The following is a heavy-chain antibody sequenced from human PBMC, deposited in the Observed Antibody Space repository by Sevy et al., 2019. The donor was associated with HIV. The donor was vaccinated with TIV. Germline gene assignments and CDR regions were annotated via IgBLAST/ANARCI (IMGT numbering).Heavy chain of an antibody. CDR2: IWYDGTNK. CDR1: GFSISGYG. Sequence: GGSLRLSCTASGFSISGYGMHWVRQVPGKGLEWVAIIWYDGTNKDYTDSMKGRFTITRDNSKNTLYLQMNSLRVEDTAVYYCARESLAVAGIGYYFNYWGQGTLVTVSS. D-gene: IGHD6-19*01. J-gene: IGHJ4*02. V-gene: IGHV3-33*01. CDR3: ARESLAVAGIGYYFNY.